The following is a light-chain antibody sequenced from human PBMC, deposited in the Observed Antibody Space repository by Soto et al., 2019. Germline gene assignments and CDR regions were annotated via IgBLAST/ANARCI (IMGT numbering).Light chain of an antibody. J-gene: IGKJ1*01. CDR3: QQSYSTPRT. Sequence: SQSISSYLNWYQQKPGKAPKLLIYAASSLQSGVPSRFSGSGSGTDFTLTISSLQPEDFATYYCQQSYSTPRTFGQRAKVDI. V-gene: IGKV1-39*01. CDR1: QSISSY. CDR2: AAS.